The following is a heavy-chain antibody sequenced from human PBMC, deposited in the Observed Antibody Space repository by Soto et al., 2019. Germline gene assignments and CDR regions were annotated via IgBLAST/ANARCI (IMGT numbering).Heavy chain of an antibody. CDR3: AKDLHWYGMDV. V-gene: IGHV3-23*01. CDR2: ISSNGGRT. Sequence: EVQLLESGGGLVQPGESLRLSCAASGFTFGNYFMNWVRQAPGKGLEWVSDISSNGGRTHYADSVRGRFTISRDNSRNTLDLQMSSLRAEDTALYYCAKDLHWYGMDVWGQGTTVTVSS. J-gene: IGHJ6*02. CDR1: GFTFGNYF. D-gene: IGHD1-1*01.